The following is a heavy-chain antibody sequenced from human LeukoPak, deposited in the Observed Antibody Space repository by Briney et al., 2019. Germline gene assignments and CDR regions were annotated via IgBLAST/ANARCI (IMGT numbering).Heavy chain of an antibody. Sequence: GGSLRLSCAASGFTFSSFAMNWVRQAPGKGLEWVSVISGSGNYTYYADSVKGRFTISRDTSKNTVYLQMNSLRVEDTAVYYCAKGSGNSCYSQIDYWGQGTLVTVSS. J-gene: IGHJ4*02. D-gene: IGHD2-15*01. CDR2: ISGSGNYT. CDR1: GFTFSSFA. CDR3: AKGSGNSCYSQIDY. V-gene: IGHV3-23*01.